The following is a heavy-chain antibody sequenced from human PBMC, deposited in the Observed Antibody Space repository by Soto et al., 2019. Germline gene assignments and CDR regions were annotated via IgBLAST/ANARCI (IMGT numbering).Heavy chain of an antibody. CDR3: AKNQERELPRFIDF. CDR2: MSGSSSTT. Sequence: EVRLLESGGGLVKPGGSLRLSCATSGLTFSNYAMSWVRRAPGGGLEWVSSMSGSSSTTYYADSVRGRFTISRDRSKNTLYLQMSSLRAEDTALYYCAKNQERELPRFIDFWGQGTLVTVSS. J-gene: IGHJ4*02. CDR1: GLTFSNYA. V-gene: IGHV3-23*01. D-gene: IGHD1-7*01.